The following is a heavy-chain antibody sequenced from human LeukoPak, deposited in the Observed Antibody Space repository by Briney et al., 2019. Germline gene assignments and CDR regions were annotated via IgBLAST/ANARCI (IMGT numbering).Heavy chain of an antibody. CDR1: GFTFSSYE. CDR3: ARDRGYCSGGTCFISYFDF. CDR2: IKQDGSQK. V-gene: IGHV3-7*01. J-gene: IGHJ4*02. D-gene: IGHD2-15*01. Sequence: GGSLRLSCAASGFTFSSYEMNWVRQAPGRGLEWVASIKQDGSQKYYVDSVKGRFTISRDNAKKSLYLQMNSLRAEDTAVYYCARDRGYCSGGTCFISYFDFWGQGTLVSVSS.